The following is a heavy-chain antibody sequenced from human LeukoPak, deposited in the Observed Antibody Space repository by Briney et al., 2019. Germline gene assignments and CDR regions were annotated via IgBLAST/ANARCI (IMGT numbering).Heavy chain of an antibody. J-gene: IGHJ4*02. CDR3: ARAYDILTGCQDY. V-gene: IGHV3-30*02. CDR2: IRYDGSNK. CDR1: GFTFSSYG. Sequence: PGGSLRLSCAASGFTFSSYGMHWVRQAPGKGLGWVAFIRYDGSNKYYADSVKGRFTISRDNSKNTLYLQMKSLRAEDTAVYYCARAYDILTGCQDYWGQGTLVTVSS. D-gene: IGHD3-9*01.